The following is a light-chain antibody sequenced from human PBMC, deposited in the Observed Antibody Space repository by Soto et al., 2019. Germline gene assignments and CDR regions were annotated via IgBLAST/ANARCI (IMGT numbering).Light chain of an antibody. J-gene: IGKJ4*01. Sequence: EIVLTQSPGTLSLSPGERATLSCRASQSVSSSYLAWYQQKPGQAPRLLIYGASSRATGIPDRFSGSGSGTDFTLTISRLEPEDFGVYYCQQYGSSPWLTFGGGTKVEIK. CDR1: QSVSSSY. V-gene: IGKV3-20*01. CDR3: QQYGSSPWLT. CDR2: GAS.